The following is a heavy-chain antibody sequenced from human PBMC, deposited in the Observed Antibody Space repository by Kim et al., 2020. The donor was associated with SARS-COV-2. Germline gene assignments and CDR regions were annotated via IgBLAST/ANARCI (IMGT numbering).Heavy chain of an antibody. D-gene: IGHD3-16*01. CDR2: T. CDR3: AKEDGWGWFDP. J-gene: IGHJ5*02. V-gene: IGHV3-23*01. Sequence: TYYADSVKGRFTISRDNSKNTLYLQRNSLRAEDTAVYYCAKEDGWGWFDPWGQGTLVTVSS.